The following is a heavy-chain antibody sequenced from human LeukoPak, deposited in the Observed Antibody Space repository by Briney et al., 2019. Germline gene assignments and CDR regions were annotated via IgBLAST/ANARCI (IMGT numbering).Heavy chain of an antibody. V-gene: IGHV3-66*01. J-gene: IGHJ4*02. CDR2: IYSGGST. CDR1: GFTVSSNY. Sequence: GGSLRLSCAASGFTVSSNYTSWVRQAPGKGLEWVSVIYSGGSTYYADSVKGRFTISRDNSKNTLYLQMNSLRAEDTAVYYCASDSSGYFVVSIWGQGTLVTVSS. D-gene: IGHD3-22*01. CDR3: ASDSSGYFVVSI.